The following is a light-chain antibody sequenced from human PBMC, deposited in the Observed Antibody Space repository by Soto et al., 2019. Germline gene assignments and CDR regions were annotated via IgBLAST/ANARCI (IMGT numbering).Light chain of an antibody. CDR2: WAS. J-gene: IGKJ3*01. CDR1: QSVLYSSNNKNY. Sequence: DIVMTQSPDSLAVSLGERATINCKSSQSVLYSSNNKNYLAWYQQKPGQPPKMVIYWASTRESGVPDRFSGSGSGTDFTLTISSLQAEDVAVYYCPQYYSAPFTFGPGTKVDIK. CDR3: PQYYSAPFT. V-gene: IGKV4-1*01.